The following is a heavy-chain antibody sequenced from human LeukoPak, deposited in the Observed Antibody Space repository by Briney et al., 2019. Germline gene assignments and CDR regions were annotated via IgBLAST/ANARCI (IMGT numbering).Heavy chain of an antibody. Sequence: SETLSLTCTVSGGSISGYYWSWIRQPPGKGLEWIGEINHSGSTNYNPSLKSRVTISVDTSKNQFSLKLSSATAADTAVYYCARDGLNYDFWSGNFYYFDYWGQGTLVTVSS. CDR2: INHSGST. CDR3: ARDGLNYDFWSGNFYYFDY. J-gene: IGHJ4*02. V-gene: IGHV4-34*01. D-gene: IGHD3-3*01. CDR1: GGSISGYY.